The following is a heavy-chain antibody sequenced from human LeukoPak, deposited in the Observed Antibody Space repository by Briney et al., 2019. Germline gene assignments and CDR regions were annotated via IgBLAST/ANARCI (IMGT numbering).Heavy chain of an antibody. CDR3: ARDAPPDY. Sequence: ATVKVSCKASGYTFTSYYMHWVRQAPGQGLEWMGIINPSGGSTSYALKFQGRVTMIRDMSTSTVYMELSSLRSEDTAVYYCARDAPPDYWGQGALVTVSS. V-gene: IGHV1-46*01. J-gene: IGHJ4*02. CDR1: GYTFTSYY. CDR2: INPSGGST.